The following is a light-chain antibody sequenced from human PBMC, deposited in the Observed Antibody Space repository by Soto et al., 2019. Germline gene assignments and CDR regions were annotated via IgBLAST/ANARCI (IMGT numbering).Light chain of an antibody. J-gene: IGLJ2*01. CDR1: SSDIGGYNS. V-gene: IGLV2-14*01. CDR2: EVS. CDR3: ASYTSSSTSVI. Sequence: QSVLTQPPSASGSPGQSVTISCTGTSSDIGGYNSVSWYQQHPGKAPRLMIYEVSNRPSGISSRFSGSKSGNTASLTISGLQAEDEADYYCASYTSSSTSVIFGRGTKLTVL.